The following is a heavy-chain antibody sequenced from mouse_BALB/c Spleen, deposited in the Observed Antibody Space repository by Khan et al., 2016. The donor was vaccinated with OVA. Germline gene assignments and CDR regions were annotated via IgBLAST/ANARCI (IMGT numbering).Heavy chain of an antibody. CDR1: GYSITSDYA. J-gene: IGHJ2*01. Sequence: EVKLLESGPGLVKPSQSLSLTCTVTGYSITSDYAWNWIRQFPGNKLEWMGYISYSGNTNYNPSLKSRTSITRDTSKNQFFLQLNSVTTEDTATYYCARVNRGDFDYWGQGTTLTVSS. CDR3: ARVNRGDFDY. D-gene: IGHD2-14*01. CDR2: ISYSGNT. V-gene: IGHV3-2*02.